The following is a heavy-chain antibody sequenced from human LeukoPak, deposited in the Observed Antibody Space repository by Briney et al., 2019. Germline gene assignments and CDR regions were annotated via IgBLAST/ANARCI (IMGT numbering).Heavy chain of an antibody. V-gene: IGHV3-74*01. Sequence: PGRSLRLSCAASGFTFSSYGMHWVRQAPGKGLVWVSRINSDGSITTYADSVRGRFTSSRDNAKNTLYLQMNSLRVEDTAVYYCARIGGSGWYDSWGQGTLVTVSS. CDR1: GFTFSSYG. J-gene: IGHJ5*01. D-gene: IGHD6-19*01. CDR3: ARIGGSGWYDS. CDR2: INSDGSIT.